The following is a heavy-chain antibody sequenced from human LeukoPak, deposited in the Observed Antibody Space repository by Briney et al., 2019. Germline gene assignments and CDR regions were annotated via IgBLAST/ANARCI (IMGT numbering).Heavy chain of an antibody. Sequence: PGRSLRLSCAASGFTFSSYGMHWVRQAPGKGLEWVSYVTSSSSTIYYADSVKGRFTISRDNAKNSLYLQMNSLRAEDTAVYCCARATTYQYFQHWGQGILVTVSS. CDR3: ARATTYQYFQH. J-gene: IGHJ1*01. V-gene: IGHV3-48*04. D-gene: IGHD4-17*01. CDR1: GFTFSSYG. CDR2: VTSSSSTI.